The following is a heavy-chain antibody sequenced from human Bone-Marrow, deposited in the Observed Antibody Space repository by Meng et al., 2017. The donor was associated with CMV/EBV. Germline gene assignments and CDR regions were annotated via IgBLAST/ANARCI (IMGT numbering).Heavy chain of an antibody. J-gene: IGHJ5*02. Sequence: FHSYDINCVPPATAQRLAWIPWITPPSANTAYAPPFPRRVPLPPNTSISTAYMELSSLRSEDTAVYYCARVFIYDGEHPVLLWFDPWGQGTLVTVSS. CDR3: ARVFIYDGEHPVLLWFDP. V-gene: IGHV1-8*01. CDR2: ITPPSANT. CDR1: FHSYD. D-gene: IGHD4-17*01.